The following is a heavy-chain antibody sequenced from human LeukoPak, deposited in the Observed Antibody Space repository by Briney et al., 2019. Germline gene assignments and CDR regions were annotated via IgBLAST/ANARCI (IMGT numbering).Heavy chain of an antibody. V-gene: IGHV4-30-2*01. CDR3: ARARGYNYGYFDY. D-gene: IGHD5-18*01. J-gene: IGHJ4*02. Sequence: PSETLSLTCAVSGGSISSGGYSWSWIRQPPGKGLEWIGYIYHSGSTYYNPSLKSRVTISVDRSKNQFSLKLSSVTAADTAVYYCARARGYNYGYFDYWGQGTLVTVSS. CDR1: GGSISSGGYS. CDR2: IYHSGST.